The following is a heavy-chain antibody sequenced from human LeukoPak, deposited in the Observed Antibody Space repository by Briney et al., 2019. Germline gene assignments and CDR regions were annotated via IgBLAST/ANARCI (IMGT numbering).Heavy chain of an antibody. CDR3: ARGRIAVAGTGDAFDI. V-gene: IGHV3-66*01. D-gene: IGHD6-19*01. CDR2: IYSGGST. Sequence: GGSLRLSCAASGFTVSSNYMSWVRQAPGKGLEWVSVIYSGGSTYYADSVKGRFTISRDNSKNTLYLQMNSLRAEDTAVYYCARGRIAVAGTGDAFDIWGQGTMVTVSS. CDR1: GFTVSSNY. J-gene: IGHJ3*02.